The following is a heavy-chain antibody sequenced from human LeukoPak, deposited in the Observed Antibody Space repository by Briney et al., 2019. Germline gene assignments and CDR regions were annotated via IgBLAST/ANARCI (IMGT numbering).Heavy chain of an antibody. CDR2: ITGSGDSA. CDR1: GFTFSSYA. J-gene: IGHJ4*02. D-gene: IGHD3-16*01. CDR3: AKGTTDYDASDHLDF. V-gene: IGHV3-23*01. Sequence: GWSLRLSCAASGFTFSSYAMTWVRQAPGKGLEWVSAITGSGDSAYYSDSVKGRFTISRDQSKSTVYLQMTSLRAEDTDVFYCAKGTTDYDASDHLDFWGKGTLVTVSS.